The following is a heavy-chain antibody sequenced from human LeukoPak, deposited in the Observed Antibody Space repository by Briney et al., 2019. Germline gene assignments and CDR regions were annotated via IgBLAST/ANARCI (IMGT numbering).Heavy chain of an antibody. CDR1: GYTFTSYG. CDR3: ARDRVVAAAGTNPLGY. J-gene: IGHJ4*02. CDR2: ISAYNGNT. D-gene: IGHD6-13*01. V-gene: IGHV1-18*04. Sequence: ASVKVSCKASGYTFTSYGISWVRQAPGQGLEWMGWISAYNGNTNYAQKLQGRVTMTTDTSTSTAYMELRSLRSDDTAVYYCARDRVVAAAGTNPLGYWGQGTLVTVSS.